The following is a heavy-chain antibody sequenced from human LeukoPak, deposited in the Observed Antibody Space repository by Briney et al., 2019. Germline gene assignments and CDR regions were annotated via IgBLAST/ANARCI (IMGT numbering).Heavy chain of an antibody. D-gene: IGHD2-21*01. CDR1: GFTFSSYA. Sequence: PGGSLRLSCAASGFTFSSYAMSWVRQAPGKGLEGVSGITSGGTTYYADSVKGRFTISRDNSKSTLFLQMNSLRAEDTAVYYCANSIGYFDLWGRGTLVTVSS. V-gene: IGHV3-23*01. CDR2: ITSGGTT. J-gene: IGHJ2*01. CDR3: ANSIGYFDL.